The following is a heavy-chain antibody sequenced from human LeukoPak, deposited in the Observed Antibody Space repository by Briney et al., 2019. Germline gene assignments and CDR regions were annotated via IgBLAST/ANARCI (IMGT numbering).Heavy chain of an antibody. J-gene: IGHJ4*02. Sequence: GGSLRLSCAASGFTFSSYAMSWVRQAPGKVLEWVSAISGSGGSTYYADSVKGRLTISRDNSKNTLYLQMNSLRAEDTAVYYCAKPMVLVMYGVIDYWGQGTLVTVSS. CDR3: AKPMVLVMYGVIDY. CDR2: ISGSGGST. D-gene: IGHD3-22*01. CDR1: GFTFSSYA. V-gene: IGHV3-23*01.